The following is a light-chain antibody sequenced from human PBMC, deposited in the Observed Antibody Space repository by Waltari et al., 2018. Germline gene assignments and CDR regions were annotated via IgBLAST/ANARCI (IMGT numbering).Light chain of an antibody. Sequence: IQMSQSPSSLSASVGDRVTITCRASQGISSYLNWYQQKPGKAPKLLIYYANSLASGVPSRFSGSGSVTEFTLTISSLQPEDFATYYCQQGNSYPLTFGGGTKVEIK. CDR2: YAN. V-gene: IGKV1-13*02. CDR1: QGISSY. CDR3: QQGNSYPLT. J-gene: IGKJ4*01.